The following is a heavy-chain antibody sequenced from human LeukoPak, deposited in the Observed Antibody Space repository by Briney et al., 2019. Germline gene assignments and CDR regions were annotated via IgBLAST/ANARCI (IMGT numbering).Heavy chain of an antibody. V-gene: IGHV4-59*01. D-gene: IGHD2-15*01. CDR2: IYYSEST. J-gene: IGHJ4*02. Sequence: SETLSLTCTVSGGSISSYYWSWIRQPPGKGLEWIGYIYYSESTNYNPSLKNRVTISVDTSKNQFSLKLSSVTAADTAVYYCARDSPTGCCSGGSCSPPRVWGQGTLVTVSS. CDR1: GGSISSYY. CDR3: ARDSPTGCCSGGSCSPPRV.